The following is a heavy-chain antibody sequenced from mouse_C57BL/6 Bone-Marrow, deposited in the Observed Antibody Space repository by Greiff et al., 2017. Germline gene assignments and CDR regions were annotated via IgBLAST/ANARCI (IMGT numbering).Heavy chain of an antibody. CDR2: IHPNSGST. V-gene: IGHV1-64*01. Sequence: QVQLQQPGAELVKPGASVKLSCTASGYTFTSYWMHWVKQRPGQGLEWIGMIHPNSGSTNYNEKFKSKATLTVDKSSSTAYMQLSSLTSEDSAVYYCGRRWLLREYYFDYWGQGTTLTVSS. CDR1: GYTFTSYW. J-gene: IGHJ2*01. D-gene: IGHD2-3*01. CDR3: GRRWLLREYYFDY.